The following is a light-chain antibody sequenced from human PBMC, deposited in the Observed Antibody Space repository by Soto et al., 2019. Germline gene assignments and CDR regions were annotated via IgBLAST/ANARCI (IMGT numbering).Light chain of an antibody. J-gene: IGKJ5*01. CDR2: GAS. V-gene: IGKV3-15*01. CDR1: QSVDSN. CDR3: QQYDNWPPIT. Sequence: EIVMTQSPATLSVSPGDGATLSCRASQSVDSNLAWYQQKHGQAPRLLIYGASTRATGIPARFSGSGSGTEFTLTISSLQSEDFAVYYCQQYDNWPPITFGQGTRLEIK.